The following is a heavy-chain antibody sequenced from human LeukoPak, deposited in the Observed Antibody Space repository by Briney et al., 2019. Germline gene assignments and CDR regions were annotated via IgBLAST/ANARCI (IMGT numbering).Heavy chain of an antibody. CDR3: VRDPSYYDFCSGPPVPYYFDY. Sequence: PSETLSLTCTVSGGSISSSSYYWGWIRQPPGKGLEWIGSIYYSGSTYYNPSLKSRVTISVDTSKNQFSLKLSSVTAADTAVYYCVRDPSYYDFCSGPPVPYYFDYWGQGTLVTVSS. V-gene: IGHV4-39*07. D-gene: IGHD3-3*01. CDR2: IYYSGST. CDR1: GGSISSSSYY. J-gene: IGHJ4*02.